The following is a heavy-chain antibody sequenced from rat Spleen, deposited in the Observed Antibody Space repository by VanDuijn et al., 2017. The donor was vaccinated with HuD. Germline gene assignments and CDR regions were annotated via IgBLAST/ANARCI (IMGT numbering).Heavy chain of an antibody. CDR1: GFSLTSYN. Sequence: QVQLMESGPGLVQPSETLSLTCTVSGFSLTSYNVHWVRQPPGKGLEWMGVMWSGGSTDYNSALKSRLSISRDTSKSQVFLNVNSLQTEDTATYFCIRESLPGYNSHWFVYWGQGTLVTVSS. D-gene: IGHD1-4*01. CDR3: IRESLPGYNSHWFVY. CDR2: MWSGGST. V-gene: IGHV2-45*01. J-gene: IGHJ3*01.